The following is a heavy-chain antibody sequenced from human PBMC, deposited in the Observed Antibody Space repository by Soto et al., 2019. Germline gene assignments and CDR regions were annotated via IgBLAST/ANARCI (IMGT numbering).Heavy chain of an antibody. CDR3: ARDWSIAVTDY. V-gene: IGHV3-23*01. J-gene: IGHJ4*02. Sequence: PGGSLRLSCAASGFTFSNYAMSWVRQAPGKGLEWVSGISDSGGNTHYADSVKGRFTISRDNSKNTLDLQMNSLRAEDTAVYFCARDWSIAVTDYWGQGTLVTVSS. CDR2: ISDSGGNT. CDR1: GFTFSNYA. D-gene: IGHD6-19*01.